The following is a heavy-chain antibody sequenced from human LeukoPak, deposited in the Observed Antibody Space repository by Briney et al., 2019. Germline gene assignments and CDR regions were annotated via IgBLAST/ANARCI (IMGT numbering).Heavy chain of an antibody. V-gene: IGHV1-18*01. J-gene: IGHJ5*02. CDR2: ISAYNGNT. CDR1: GYTFTSYG. CDR3: AKDVERLGDWFDP. Sequence: ASVKVSCKASGYTFTSYGISWVRQAPGQGLEWMGWISAYNGNTNYAQKLQGRVTMTTDTSTSTAYMELSRLRSDDTAMYYCAKDVERLGDWFDPWGQGTLVTVSS. D-gene: IGHD1-1*01.